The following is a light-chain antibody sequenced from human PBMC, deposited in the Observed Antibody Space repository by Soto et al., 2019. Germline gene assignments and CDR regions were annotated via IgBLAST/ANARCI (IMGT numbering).Light chain of an antibody. V-gene: IGLV2-14*03. J-gene: IGLJ3*02. Sequence: QSALTQPASVSGSPGQSITISCTGTSRGVGGHNYVSWYQQHPGKAPKPIIFDVSNRPSGVSNRFSGSKSGNTASLTISGLRAEDEADYYCTSYTSSITVVFGGGTKVTVL. CDR1: SRGVGGHNY. CDR2: DVS. CDR3: TSYTSSITVV.